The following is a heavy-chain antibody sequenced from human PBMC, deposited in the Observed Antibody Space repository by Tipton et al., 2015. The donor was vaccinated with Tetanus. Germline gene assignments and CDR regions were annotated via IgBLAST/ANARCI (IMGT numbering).Heavy chain of an antibody. J-gene: IGHJ4*02. CDR2: IHPADSDT. V-gene: IGHV5-51*01. CDR3: ARHSPSLVPDNN. CDR1: GYRFTDYW. D-gene: IGHD1-14*01. Sequence: MQLVQSGAEVKKPGEPLKISCKGSGYRFTDYWIGWVRQMSGEGLEWMGIIHPADSDTRYSPSFQGQVTISVDKSVNTAYLQWGSLKASDTAMYYCARHSPSLVPDNNWGQGTLVTVAS.